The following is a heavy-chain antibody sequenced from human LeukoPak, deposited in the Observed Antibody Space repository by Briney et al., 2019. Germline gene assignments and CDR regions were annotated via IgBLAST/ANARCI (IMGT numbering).Heavy chain of an antibody. D-gene: IGHD6-19*01. V-gene: IGHV1-2*02. CDR1: GYTFTGCY. CDR2: INPNSGGT. J-gene: IGHJ4*02. Sequence: GASVTVSCKASGYTFTGCYMHWVRQAPGQGLEWMGWINPNSGGTNYAQKFQGRVTMTRDTSISTAYMELSRLRSDDTAVYYCARDSKYSSGWFYFDYWGQGTLVTVSS. CDR3: ARDSKYSSGWFYFDY.